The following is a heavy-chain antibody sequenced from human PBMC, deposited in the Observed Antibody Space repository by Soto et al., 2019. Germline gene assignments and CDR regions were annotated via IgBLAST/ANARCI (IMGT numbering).Heavy chain of an antibody. CDR1: GYAFTSYG. J-gene: IGHJ6*02. D-gene: IGHD1-1*01. V-gene: IGHV1-18*04. CDR3: ARETGISSYYYYGMDV. Sequence: ASVKVSCKASGYAFTSYGISWVRQAPGQGLEWMGWISAYNGNTNYAQKLQGRVTMTTDTSTSTAYMELRSLRSDDTAVYYCARETGISSYYYYGMDVWGQGTTVTVSS. CDR2: ISAYNGNT.